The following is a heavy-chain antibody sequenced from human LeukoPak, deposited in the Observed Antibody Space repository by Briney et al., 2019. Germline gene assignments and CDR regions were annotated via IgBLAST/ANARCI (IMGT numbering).Heavy chain of an antibody. D-gene: IGHD6-19*01. Sequence: ASVEVSCKASGYTFTTFGMSWVRQAPGQGLEWMGWISTYNGNTNYAQKFQGRVTMTTDTSTSTAYMELRSLRSDDTAVYYCATLGYNSASYTHYYWGQGTLVTVSS. CDR3: ATLGYNSASYTHYY. J-gene: IGHJ4*02. CDR1: GYTFTTFG. V-gene: IGHV1-18*01. CDR2: ISTYNGNT.